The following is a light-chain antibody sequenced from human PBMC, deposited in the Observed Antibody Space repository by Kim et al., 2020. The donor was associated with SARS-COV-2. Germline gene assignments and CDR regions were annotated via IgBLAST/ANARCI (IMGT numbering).Light chain of an antibody. CDR3: CSYAGSPWV. J-gene: IGLJ3*02. V-gene: IGLV2-11*03. Sequence: PVESVTSSCTGTRSDVGGYNYVSWYQQPPRKAPKLMIHDVSERPSGVPDRFSGSKSGNTASLTISGLQAEDEADYYCCSYAGSPWVFGGGTQLTV. CDR1: RSDVGGYNY. CDR2: DVS.